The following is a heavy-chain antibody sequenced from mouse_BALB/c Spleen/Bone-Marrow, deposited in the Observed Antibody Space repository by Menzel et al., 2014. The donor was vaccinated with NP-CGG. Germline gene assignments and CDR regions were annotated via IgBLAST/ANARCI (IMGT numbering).Heavy chain of an antibody. CDR3: ARWRYYFDY. Sequence: QVQLQQPGAELARPGASVKLSCKASGYTFTSYWMQWVKQRPGQGLEWIGAIYPGDGDTRYTQKFKGKATLTADKSSSTAYMQLSSLASEDSGVYYCARWRYYFDYWGQGTTLTVSS. CDR1: GYTFTSYW. D-gene: IGHD2-3*01. J-gene: IGHJ2*01. V-gene: IGHV1-87*01. CDR2: IYPGDGDT.